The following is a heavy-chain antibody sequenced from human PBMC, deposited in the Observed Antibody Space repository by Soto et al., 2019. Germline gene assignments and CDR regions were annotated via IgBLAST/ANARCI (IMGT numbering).Heavy chain of an antibody. V-gene: IGHV3-23*01. D-gene: IGHD3-10*01. Sequence: GGSLRLSCAVSGFSLSNYAMSWVRQAPGKGLEWVSAISGSGSNTYYIDSVKGRFTISRDRSKTTLFLQMNNLRAEDTAVYYCAKGGITLVRGSFDYWGQGALVSVSS. CDR2: ISGSGSNT. J-gene: IGHJ4*02. CDR3: AKGGITLVRGSFDY. CDR1: GFSLSNYA.